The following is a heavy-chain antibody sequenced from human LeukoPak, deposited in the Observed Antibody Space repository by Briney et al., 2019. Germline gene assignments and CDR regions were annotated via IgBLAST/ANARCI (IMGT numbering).Heavy chain of an antibody. CDR2: IYYSGST. CDR1: GGSISSGDYY. CDR3: AREIRSSPKEQAYNWFDP. Sequence: PSETLSLTCTVSGGSISSGDYYWSWIRQPPGKGLEWIGYIYYSGSTYYNPSLKSRVTISVDTSKNQFSLKLSSVTAADTAVYYCAREIRSSPKEQAYNWFDPWGQGTLVTVSS. J-gene: IGHJ5*02. D-gene: IGHD1/OR15-1a*01. V-gene: IGHV4-30-4*01.